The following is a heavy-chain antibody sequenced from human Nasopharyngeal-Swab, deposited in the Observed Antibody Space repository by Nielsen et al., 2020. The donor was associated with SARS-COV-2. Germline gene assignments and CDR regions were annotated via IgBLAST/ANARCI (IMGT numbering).Heavy chain of an antibody. V-gene: IGHV4-39*01. D-gene: IGHD2-15*01. CDR3: ARRGVVVRGGYYFDY. Sequence: SETLSLTCTVSGGSISSSSYYWGWIRQPPGKGLEWIGSIYYSGSTYYNPSLKSRVTISVDTSKSQFSLKLSSVTAADTAVYYCARRGVVVRGGYYFDYWGQGTLVTVSS. J-gene: IGHJ4*02. CDR1: GGSISSSSYY. CDR2: IYYSGST.